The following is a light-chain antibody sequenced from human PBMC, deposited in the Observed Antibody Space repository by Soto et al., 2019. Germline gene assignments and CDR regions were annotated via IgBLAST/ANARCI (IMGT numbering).Light chain of an antibody. CDR2: GAS. CDR1: QSVSSSQ. Sequence: EIVLTQSPGTLSLSPGESATLSCRASQSVSSSQVAWYQLKPGQAPRLLIYGASSRATGIPDRFSGVGSETDFTLTISRLEPEDFAVYYCQQYDTSPHSFGQGTKLEIK. J-gene: IGKJ2*01. CDR3: QQYDTSPHS. V-gene: IGKV3-20*01.